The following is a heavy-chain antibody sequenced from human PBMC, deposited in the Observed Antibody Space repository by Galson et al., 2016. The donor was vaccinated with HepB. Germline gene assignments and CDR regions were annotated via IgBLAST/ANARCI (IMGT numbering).Heavy chain of an antibody. CDR1: GFTVSSDY. CDR2: IYSGGDT. J-gene: IGHJ6*04. Sequence: SLRLSCAVSGFTVSSDYMSWVRQAPGKELEWVSVIYSGGDTYYADSVKGRFTISRDNSQNTLYLQMSSLRTEDTAVYFCARDPGLRNGMGGWGKGTTVTVSS. V-gene: IGHV3-66*02. CDR3: ARDPGLRNGMGG. D-gene: IGHD4-17*01.